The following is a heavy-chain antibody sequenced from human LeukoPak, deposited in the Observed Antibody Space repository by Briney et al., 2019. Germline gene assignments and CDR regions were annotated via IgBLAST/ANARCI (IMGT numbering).Heavy chain of an antibody. CDR3: ASRYSGYESDY. D-gene: IGHD5-12*01. J-gene: IGHJ4*02. V-gene: IGHV4-39*01. CDR2: IYYSGST. Sequence: SETLSLTCTVSGGSISSSSYYWGWIRQPPGKGLEWIGSIYYSGSTYYNPSLKSRVTISVDTSKDQFSLKLSSVTAADTAVYYCASRYSGYESDYWGQRTLVTVSS. CDR1: GGSISSSSYY.